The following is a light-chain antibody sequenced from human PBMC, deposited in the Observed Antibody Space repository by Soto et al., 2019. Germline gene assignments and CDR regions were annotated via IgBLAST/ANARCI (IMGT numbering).Light chain of an antibody. CDR3: QQRSNWPLWT. CDR2: DAS. CDR1: QSVSSY. Sequence: EIVLTPSPATLSLSPCERATLSPSASQSVSSYLAWYQQKPGQAPRLLIYDASNRATGIPARFSGSGSGTDFTLTISSLEPEDFAVYYCQQRSNWPLWTFGQGTKVDIK. J-gene: IGKJ1*01. V-gene: IGKV3-11*01.